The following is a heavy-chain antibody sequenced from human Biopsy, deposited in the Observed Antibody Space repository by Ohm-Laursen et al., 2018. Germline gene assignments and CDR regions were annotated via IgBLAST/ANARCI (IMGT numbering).Heavy chain of an antibody. J-gene: IGHJ1*01. CDR2: NIPILGTG. Sequence: SVKVSCKAPGGTFSNYGVNWVRQAPGQGLEWLGGNIPILGTGNYAQKFQDRATVAADSSTSTATMELRSLRSDDTAVYYCATKLTGYFHHWGQGTLVIVSS. V-gene: IGHV1-69*13. CDR3: ATKLTGYFHH. D-gene: IGHD3-9*01. CDR1: GGTFSNYG.